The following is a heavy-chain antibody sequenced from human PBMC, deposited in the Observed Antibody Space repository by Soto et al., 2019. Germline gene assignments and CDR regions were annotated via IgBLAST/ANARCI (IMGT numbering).Heavy chain of an antibody. CDR2: IIPIFGTA. CDR3: WVTMVRGVISDYGMDV. D-gene: IGHD3-10*01. CDR1: GGTFSMYA. Sequence: SVKVSCKASGGTFSMYAISGVRQSPLQGLEWMGGIIPIFGTANYAQKFQGRVTITADESTSTAYMELSSLRSEDTAVYYCWVTMVRGVISDYGMDVWGQGTTVTVSS. V-gene: IGHV1-69*13. J-gene: IGHJ6*02.